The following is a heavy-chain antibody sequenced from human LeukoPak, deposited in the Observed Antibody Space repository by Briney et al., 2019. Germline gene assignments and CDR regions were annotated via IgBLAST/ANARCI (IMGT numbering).Heavy chain of an antibody. CDR1: GFTFKSYV. J-gene: IGHJ4*02. Sequence: PGGSLRLSCVASGFTFKSYVMNWVRQAPGKGPEWLATNGSGVSISYADSVKGRFTISRDNSNNTLYLQMNSLRVEDTAIYYCAKDLGWELPAEAYWGQGILVTVSS. V-gene: IGHV3-23*01. CDR2: TNGSGVSI. CDR3: AKDLGWELPAEAY. D-gene: IGHD1-26*01.